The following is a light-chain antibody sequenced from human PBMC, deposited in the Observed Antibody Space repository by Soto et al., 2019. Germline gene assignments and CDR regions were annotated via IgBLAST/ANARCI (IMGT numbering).Light chain of an antibody. CDR2: AAS. Sequence: DIQMTQSPSTLSASVGDRVTITCRASQSIATYVNWYQQKLGKAPTLLIYAASSLQSGVPSRFSGSGSGIDFTLTISSLQPEDFATYFCQQCYSSPRTFGQGTKV. CDR1: QSIATY. CDR3: QQCYSSPRT. V-gene: IGKV1-39*01. J-gene: IGKJ1*01.